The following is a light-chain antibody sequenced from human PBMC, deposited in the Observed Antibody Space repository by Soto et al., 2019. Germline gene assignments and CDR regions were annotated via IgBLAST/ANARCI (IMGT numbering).Light chain of an antibody. V-gene: IGLV6-57*01. Sequence: NFMLTQPHSVSESPGKTVTISCTRSSGSIGSSYVQWYQQRPGSSPTTVIFEDNQRPTGVPVRFSGSIDRSSNSASLVISGRRTEDEAGYYCQSYDTSNPLVFGGGTQLTVL. J-gene: IGLJ3*02. CDR3: QSYDTSNPLV. CDR1: SGSIGSSY. CDR2: EDN.